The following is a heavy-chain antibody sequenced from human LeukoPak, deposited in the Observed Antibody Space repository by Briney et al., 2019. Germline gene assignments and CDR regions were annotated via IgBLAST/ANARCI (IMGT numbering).Heavy chain of an antibody. Sequence: SSETLSLTCAVYGGSFSGYHWSWIRQPPGKGLEWIGEINHSGSTNYNPSLKSRVTISVDTSKNQFSLKLSSVTAADTAVYYCARGGLAGGYYYYYYMDVWGKGTTVTVSS. CDR3: ARGGLAGGYYYYYYMDV. D-gene: IGHD3-16*01. V-gene: IGHV4-34*01. CDR1: GGSFSGYH. CDR2: INHSGST. J-gene: IGHJ6*03.